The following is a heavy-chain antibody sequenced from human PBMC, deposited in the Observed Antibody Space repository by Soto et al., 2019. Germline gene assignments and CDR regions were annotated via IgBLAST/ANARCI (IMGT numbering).Heavy chain of an antibody. J-gene: IGHJ4*02. Sequence: SETLAVACTFSGASITYGGYAWSWIRQTPGKGLEWIGYINHLETTFYNPSFESRLTLSIDRTKNQFSLNLNSMFAADRAVYFCARGGGSDSFDYWGQGIMVTVSS. D-gene: IGHD1-26*01. CDR3: ARGGGSDSFDY. CDR2: INHLETT. CDR1: GASITYGGYA. V-gene: IGHV4-30-2*01.